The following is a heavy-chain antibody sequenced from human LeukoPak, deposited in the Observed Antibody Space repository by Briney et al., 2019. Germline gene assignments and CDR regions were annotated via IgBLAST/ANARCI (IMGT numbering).Heavy chain of an antibody. CDR1: GGSISSGGYY. CDR3: ARDLLVRGPNYYGIDV. D-gene: IGHD3-10*01. J-gene: IGHJ6*02. V-gene: IGHV4-31*03. Sequence: SETLSLTCTVSGGSISSGGYYWSWIRQHPGKGLEWIGYIYYSGSTYYNPSLKSRVTISVDTSKNQFSLKLSSVTAADTAVYYCARDLLVRGPNYYGIDVCGQGTTVTVSS. CDR2: IYYSGST.